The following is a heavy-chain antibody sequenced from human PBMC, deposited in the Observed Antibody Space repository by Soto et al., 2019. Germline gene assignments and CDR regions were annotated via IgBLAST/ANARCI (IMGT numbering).Heavy chain of an antibody. CDR3: ARGRRKWMIASYYFDY. J-gene: IGHJ4*02. CDR2: IYYSGST. D-gene: IGHD3-22*01. V-gene: IGHV4-59*01. CDR1: GGSISSYY. Sequence: PSETLSLTCTVSGGSISSYYWSWIRQPPGKGLEWIGYIYYSGSTNYNPPLKSQVTISVDTSKNQFSLKLSSVTAADTAVYYCARGRRKWMIASYYFDYWGQGTLVTVS.